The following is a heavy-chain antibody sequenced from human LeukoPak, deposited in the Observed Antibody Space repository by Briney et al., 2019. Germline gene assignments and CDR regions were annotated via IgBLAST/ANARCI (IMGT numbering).Heavy chain of an antibody. CDR2: INTSGGRA. J-gene: IGHJ4*02. Sequence: PGGSLRLSCAASGFIFSTYVMTWVRQVPGKGLEWVSSINTSGGRAHYADSVKGRFTISRDNSKNTLYLQMSGLRVEDTAVYYCAKQAFGDYLYSFDHWGQGTLVTVSS. CDR3: AKQAFGDYLYSFDH. D-gene: IGHD4-17*01. CDR1: GFIFSTYV. V-gene: IGHV3-23*01.